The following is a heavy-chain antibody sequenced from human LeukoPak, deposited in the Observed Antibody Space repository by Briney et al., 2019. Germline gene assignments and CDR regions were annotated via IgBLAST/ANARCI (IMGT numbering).Heavy chain of an antibody. CDR1: GFTFSSYG. CDR3: AKASYYCGSGSPRLDYYGMDV. V-gene: IGHV3-30*18. Sequence: GRSLRLSCAASGFTFSSYGMHWVRQAPGKGLEWVAVTSYDGSNKYYADSVKGRFTISRDNSKNTLYLQMNSLRAEDTAVYYCAKASYYCGSGSPRLDYYGMDVWGKGTTVTVSS. D-gene: IGHD3-10*01. J-gene: IGHJ6*04. CDR2: TSYDGSNK.